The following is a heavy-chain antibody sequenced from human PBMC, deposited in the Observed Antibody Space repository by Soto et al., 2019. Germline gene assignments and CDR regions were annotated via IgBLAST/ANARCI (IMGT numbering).Heavy chain of an antibody. CDR3: GRGRSGQRAVFY. J-gene: IGHJ4*02. Sequence: GASVKVSCKASGYTFTGHYIHWVRQAPEQGPEWMGEIGPETGATRYAQKFQGRVTMTRDMSITTVYMELNNLSPDDTAVYYCGRGRSGQRAVFYWGQAPPVTVSS. CDR2: IGPETGAT. V-gene: IGHV1-2*02. CDR1: GYTFTGHY. D-gene: IGHD1-26*01.